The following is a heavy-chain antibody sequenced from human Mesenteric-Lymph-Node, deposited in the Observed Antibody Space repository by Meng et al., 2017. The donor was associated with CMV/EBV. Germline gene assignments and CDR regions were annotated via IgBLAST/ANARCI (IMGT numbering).Heavy chain of an antibody. V-gene: IGHV1-18*01. D-gene: IGHD1-26*01. CDR3: ARLTRTGGSHYYFDY. J-gene: IGHJ4*02. Sequence: ASVKVSCKASGYTFSSFDINWVRQATGQGLEWMGRMNPNSGNTNYAQKLQGRVTMTTDTSTSTAYMELRSLRSDDTAVYYCARLTRTGGSHYYFDYGGQGTLVTVSS. CDR2: MNPNSGNT. CDR1: GYTFSSFD.